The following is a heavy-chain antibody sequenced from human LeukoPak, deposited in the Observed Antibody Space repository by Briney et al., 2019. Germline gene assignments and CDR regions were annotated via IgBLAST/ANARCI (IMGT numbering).Heavy chain of an antibody. D-gene: IGHD3-22*01. CDR1: GYTFASYD. CDR3: ARGPYTHYDSSGDYYNWFDP. CDR2: MNPNSGNR. V-gene: IGHV1-8*03. Sequence: ASVKVSCTASGYTFASYDINWVRQATGQGLEWMGWMNPNSGNRGYEQKFQGRVTITMNTYISTAYMELSNLTSEDTTVYYCARGPYTHYDSSGDYYNWFDPWGQGTLVTVSS. J-gene: IGHJ5*02.